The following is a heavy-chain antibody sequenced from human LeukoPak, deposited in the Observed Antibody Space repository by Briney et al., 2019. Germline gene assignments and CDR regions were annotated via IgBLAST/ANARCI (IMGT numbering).Heavy chain of an antibody. V-gene: IGHV3-23*01. J-gene: IGHJ5*02. Sequence: GGSLRLSCAASGFTFSSYAMSWVRQAPGKGLEWVSAISGSGGSTYHADSVKGRFTISRDNSKNTLYLQMNSLRAEDTAVYYCATFGGYSGYDYWFDPWGQGTLVTVSS. D-gene: IGHD5-12*01. CDR1: GFTFSSYA. CDR2: ISGSGGST. CDR3: ATFGGYSGYDYWFDP.